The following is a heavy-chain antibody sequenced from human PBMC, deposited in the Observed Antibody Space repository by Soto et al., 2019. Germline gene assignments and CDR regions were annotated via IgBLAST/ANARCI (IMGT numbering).Heavy chain of an antibody. J-gene: IGHJ3*02. D-gene: IGHD2-21*02. Sequence: GGSLRLSCAASGFTSSSYWMSWVRQAPGKGLEWVANIKQDGSEKYYVDSVKGRFTISRDNAKNSLYLQMNSLRAEDTAVYYCARGVTPADAFDIWGQGTMVTVSS. CDR3: ARGVTPADAFDI. CDR1: GFTSSSYW. V-gene: IGHV3-7*03. CDR2: IKQDGSEK.